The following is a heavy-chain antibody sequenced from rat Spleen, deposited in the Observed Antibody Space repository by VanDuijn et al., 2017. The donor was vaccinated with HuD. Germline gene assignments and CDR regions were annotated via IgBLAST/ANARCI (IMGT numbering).Heavy chain of an antibody. D-gene: IGHD1-10*01. CDR1: GFSFRDYY. V-gene: IGHV5-22*01. CDR2: ISYEGSST. Sequence: EVQLVESGGGLVQPGRSLKLSCAASGFSFRDYYMDWVRQAPKKGLEWVASISYEGSSTDYGDSVKGQFTISRDNAKSTLYLQMGSLRSEDTATYYCARNNYGDYWGQGVMVTVSS. CDR3: ARNNYGDY. J-gene: IGHJ2*01.